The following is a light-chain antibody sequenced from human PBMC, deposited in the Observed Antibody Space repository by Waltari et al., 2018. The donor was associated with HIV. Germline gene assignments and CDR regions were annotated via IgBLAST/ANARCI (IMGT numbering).Light chain of an antibody. V-gene: IGKV3-11*01. CDR2: GAS. Sequence: EIVLTQSPATLSLSPGERATLSCRASQSVYTCLAWYQHKPGQAHRLLLYGASTRATGIPARFSLTISSLEPEDFAIYYCQQCANWPRTFGQGTKLEI. J-gene: IGKJ2*01. CDR1: QSVYTC. CDR3: QQCANWPRT.